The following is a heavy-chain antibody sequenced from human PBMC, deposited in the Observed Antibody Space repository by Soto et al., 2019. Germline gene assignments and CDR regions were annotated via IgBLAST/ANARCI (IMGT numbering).Heavy chain of an antibody. J-gene: IGHJ2*01. CDR1: NYSISSSDW. Sequence: QVQLQESGPGLVKPSDTLSLTCAVSNYSISSSDWWGWIRQPPGKGLEWIGYIFYSGSTYYNPSLKSRVTMSLDTSKIQFSLKLSSVTAVDTAVYYCARKGDGYKNWYFDLWGRGTLVSVSS. V-gene: IGHV4-28*01. D-gene: IGHD5-12*01. CDR2: IFYSGST. CDR3: ARKGDGYKNWYFDL.